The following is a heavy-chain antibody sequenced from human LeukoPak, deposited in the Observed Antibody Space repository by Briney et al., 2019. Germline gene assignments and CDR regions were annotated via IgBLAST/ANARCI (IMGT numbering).Heavy chain of an antibody. V-gene: IGHV1-18*01. J-gene: IGHJ4*02. D-gene: IGHD6-6*01. CDR1: GNTFTIYG. CDR3: ARDWGSGIAARPGPYYFDY. CDR2: ISAYNGNT. Sequence: GASVKVSCKTSGNTFTIYGFTWVRQAPGQGLEWMGWISAYNGNTNYAQKLQGRVTMTTDTSTSTAYMELRSLRSDDTAVYYCARDWGSGIAARPGPYYFDYWGQGTLVTVSS.